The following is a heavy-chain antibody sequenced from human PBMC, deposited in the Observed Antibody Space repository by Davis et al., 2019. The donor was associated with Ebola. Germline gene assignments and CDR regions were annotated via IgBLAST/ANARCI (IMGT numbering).Heavy chain of an antibody. CDR3: ARGAGTGGDY. Sequence: GESLKISCAASGFSFSSYWMYWVRQAPGKGLVWVSRINSDGSSTSYADSVKGRFTISRDNSKNTVYLQMNSLRADDTAVYYCARGAGTGGDYWGQGTLVTVSS. J-gene: IGHJ4*02. V-gene: IGHV3-74*01. CDR1: GFSFSSYW. CDR2: INSDGSST. D-gene: IGHD6-13*01.